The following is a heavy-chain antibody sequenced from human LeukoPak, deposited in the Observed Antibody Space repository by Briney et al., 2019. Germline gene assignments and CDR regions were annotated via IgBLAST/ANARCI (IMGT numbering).Heavy chain of an antibody. J-gene: IGHJ6*02. CDR1: GFTFSSYA. Sequence: GGSLRLSCAASGFTFSSYAMSWVRQAPGKGLEWVSAISGSGGSTYYADSVKGRFTISRDNSKNTLYLQMNSLRAEDTAVYYCAKDQVYSSSWYSYYYYGMDVWGQGTTVTASS. CDR3: AKDQVYSSSWYSYYYYGMDV. V-gene: IGHV3-23*01. CDR2: ISGSGGST. D-gene: IGHD6-13*01.